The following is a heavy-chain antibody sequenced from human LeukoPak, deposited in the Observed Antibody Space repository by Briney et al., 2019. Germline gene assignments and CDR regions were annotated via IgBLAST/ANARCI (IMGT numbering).Heavy chain of an antibody. CDR2: ISSSGSSI. D-gene: IGHD1-26*01. Sequence: PGGSLRLSCVGSGFPFSSYSMIWVRQAPGKGLEWVSYISSSGSSIYFVDSVKGRFTISRDNAKNSLYLEMSSLRAEDTAVYYCARLLGTVTTFDYWGQGTLVTVSS. CDR3: ARLLGTVTTFDY. CDR1: GFPFSSYS. V-gene: IGHV3-48*04. J-gene: IGHJ4*02.